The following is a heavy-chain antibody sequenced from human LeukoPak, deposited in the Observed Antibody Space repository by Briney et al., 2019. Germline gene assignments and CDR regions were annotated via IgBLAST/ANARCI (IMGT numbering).Heavy chain of an antibody. D-gene: IGHD3-10*01. J-gene: IGHJ3*02. CDR2: ISYDGSNK. CDR1: GFTFSNYW. V-gene: IGHV3-30*03. CDR3: ARGVRGVISDAFDI. Sequence: GGSLRLSCAASGFTFSNYWMHWVRQAPGKGLEWVAVISYDGSNKYYADSVKGRFTISRDNSKNTLYLQMNSLRAEDTAVYYCARGVRGVISDAFDIWGQGTMVTVSS.